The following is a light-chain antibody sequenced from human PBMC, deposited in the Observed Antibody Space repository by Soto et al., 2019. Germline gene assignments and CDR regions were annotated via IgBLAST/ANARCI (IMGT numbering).Light chain of an antibody. J-gene: IGKJ1*01. CDR2: GAS. Sequence: EIVMTQSPATLSVNPGERATLSCRASQSVNSNLAWYQQKLGQAPRVLIFGASTRATGIPARFSGSGSGTEFSLTINSLQSEDFAVYYCQEYNTWPWTFGQGTKVDI. CDR1: QSVNSN. V-gene: IGKV3-15*01. CDR3: QEYNTWPWT.